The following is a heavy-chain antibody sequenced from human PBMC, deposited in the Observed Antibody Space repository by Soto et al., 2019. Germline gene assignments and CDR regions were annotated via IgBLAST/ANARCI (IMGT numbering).Heavy chain of an antibody. Sequence: PSETLSLTCAVYGGSFSGYYWSWIRQPPGKGLEWIGEINHSGSTNYNPSLKSRVTISVDTSKNQFSLKLSSVTAADTAVYYCARALASADPWGQGTLVTVSS. CDR1: GGSFSGYY. J-gene: IGHJ5*02. CDR3: ARALASADP. V-gene: IGHV4-34*01. CDR2: INHSGST.